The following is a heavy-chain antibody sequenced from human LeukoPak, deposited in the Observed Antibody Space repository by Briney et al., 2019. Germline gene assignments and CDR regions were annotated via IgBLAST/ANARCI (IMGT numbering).Heavy chain of an antibody. CDR1: GFTFSNYG. J-gene: IGHJ4*02. CDR3: AKDRDTSGWRYFDY. Sequence: GGSLRLSCAASGFTFSNYGMHWVRQAPGKGLEWVAVISYDGSNTYYADSVKGRFTISRDNSKNTLYLQMNSLRTEDTALFYCAKDRDTSGWRYFDYWGQGTLVTVSS. V-gene: IGHV3-30*18. CDR2: ISYDGSNT. D-gene: IGHD6-19*01.